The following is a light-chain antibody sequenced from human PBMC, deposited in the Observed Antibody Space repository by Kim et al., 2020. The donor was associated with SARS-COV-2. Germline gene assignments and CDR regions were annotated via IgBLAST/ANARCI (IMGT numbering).Light chain of an antibody. CDR3: SSHTTSSTYV. CDR1: RSGVGYYKS. J-gene: IGLJ1*01. Sequence: GQSLTIACTGTRSGVGYYKSVSWYQQHTGKAPKLIIYDVSERASGVSNRFSGSQSGNTASLTISGLRAEDESDYYCSSHTTSSTYVFGSGTRVTVL. V-gene: IGLV2-14*01. CDR2: DVS.